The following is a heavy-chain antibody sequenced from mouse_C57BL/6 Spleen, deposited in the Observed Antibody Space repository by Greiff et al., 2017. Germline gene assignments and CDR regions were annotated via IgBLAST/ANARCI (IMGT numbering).Heavy chain of an antibody. Sequence: EVHLVESGGGLVKPGGSLKLSCAASGFTFSSYAMSWVRQTPEKRLEWVATISDGGSYTYYPDNVKGRFTISRDNAKNNLYLQMSHLKSEDTAVYYGARDRGPYAMDYWGQGTSVTVSS. D-gene: IGHD3-3*01. J-gene: IGHJ4*01. CDR3: ARDRGPYAMDY. V-gene: IGHV5-4*01. CDR1: GFTFSSYA. CDR2: ISDGGSYT.